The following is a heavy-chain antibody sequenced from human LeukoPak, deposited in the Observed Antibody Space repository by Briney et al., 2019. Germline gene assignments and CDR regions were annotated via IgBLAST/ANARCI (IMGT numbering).Heavy chain of an antibody. CDR3: ARDRSIAASYYFDY. CDR2: IRKDGNNE. V-gene: IGHV3-30*02. Sequence: PGGSLRLSCAASGFSFNAYAMHWVRQAPGKGLEWVAFIRKDGNNERYADSVKGRFTISRDNSKNTLYLQMNSLRAEDTAVYYCARDRSIAASYYFDYWGQGTLVTVSS. CDR1: GFSFNAYA. D-gene: IGHD6-6*01. J-gene: IGHJ4*02.